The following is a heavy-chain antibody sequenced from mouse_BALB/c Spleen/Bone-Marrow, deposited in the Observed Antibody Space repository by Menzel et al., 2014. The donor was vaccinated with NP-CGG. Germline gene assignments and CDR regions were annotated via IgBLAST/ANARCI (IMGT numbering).Heavy chain of an antibody. Sequence: EVQLQQSGAELVKPGASVTLSCTASGFNIKDTYMHWVKQRPEQGLEWLGRIDPANGNTKYDPKFQGKATITADTSSNTAYLQLSSLTSEDTAVYYCALYYDYVVGYWGQGTTLTVSS. V-gene: IGHV14-3*02. CDR1: GFNIKDTY. CDR2: IDPANGNT. D-gene: IGHD2-4*01. J-gene: IGHJ2*01. CDR3: ALYYDYVVGY.